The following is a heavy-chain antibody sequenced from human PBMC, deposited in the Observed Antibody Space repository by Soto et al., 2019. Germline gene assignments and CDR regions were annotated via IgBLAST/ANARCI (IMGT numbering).Heavy chain of an antibody. CDR3: ARAGSGSYQYYYYGMDV. CDR1: GGSISSGGYY. CDR2: IYYSGST. J-gene: IGHJ6*02. D-gene: IGHD3-10*01. Sequence: PSETLSLTCTVSGGSISSGGYYWSWIRQHPGKGLEWIGYIYYSGSTYYNPSLKSRVTISVDTSKNQFSLKLSSVTAADTAVYYCARAGSGSYQYYYYGMDVWGQGTTVTV. V-gene: IGHV4-31*03.